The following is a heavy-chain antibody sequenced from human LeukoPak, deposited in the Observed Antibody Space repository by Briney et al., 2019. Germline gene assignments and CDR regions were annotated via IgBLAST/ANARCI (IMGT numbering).Heavy chain of an antibody. CDR2: INPNSGGT. D-gene: IGHD6-19*01. CDR3: AIIDSSGAIGY. CDR1: GYTFTGYY. J-gene: IGHJ4*02. Sequence: ASVKVSCKASGYTFTGYYMHWVRQAPGQGLEWMGWINPNSGGTMYAQKFQGRVTMTRDTSISTGYRELSRLRSDDTAVYFCAIIDSSGAIGYWGQGTLVTVSS. V-gene: IGHV1-2*02.